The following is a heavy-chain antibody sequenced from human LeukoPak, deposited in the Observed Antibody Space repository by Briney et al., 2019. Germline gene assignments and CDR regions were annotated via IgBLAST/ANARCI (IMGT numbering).Heavy chain of an antibody. CDR1: GFTFSSYG. CDR2: ISWNSGSI. J-gene: IGHJ2*01. CDR3: AKDPRTTVTTSWYFDL. D-gene: IGHD4-17*01. V-gene: IGHV3-9*01. Sequence: GRSLRLSCAASGFTFSSYGMHWVRQAPGKGLEWVSGISWNSGSIGYADSVKGRFTISRDNAKNSLYLQMNSLRAEDTALYYCAKDPRTTVTTSWYFDLWGRGTLVTVSS.